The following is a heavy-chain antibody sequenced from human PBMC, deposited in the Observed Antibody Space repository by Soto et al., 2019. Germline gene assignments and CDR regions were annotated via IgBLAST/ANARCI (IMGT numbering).Heavy chain of an antibody. D-gene: IGHD2-2*01. CDR2: IIPIFGTI. J-gene: IGHJ3*02. Sequence: QVQLVQSGTEVRKPGSSVKVSCKASGGTFDSNAISWVRLAPGQGLEWMGGIIPIFGTINNAQKFQDRVTITADESANIVYMELSSLRSEDTAIYXCAREGLTFGPGAVGXAFDIWGQGTLVTVSS. V-gene: IGHV1-69*12. CDR3: AREGLTFGPGAVGXAFDI. CDR1: GGTFDSNA.